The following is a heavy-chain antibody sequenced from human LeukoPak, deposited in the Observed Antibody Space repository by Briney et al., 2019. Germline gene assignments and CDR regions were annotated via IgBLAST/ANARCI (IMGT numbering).Heavy chain of an antibody. Sequence: SETLSLTCTVSGGSISSSSYYWGWICQPPGKGLEGIGRIYYSGSTYYNPSLKSRVTISVDTSKNQFSLKLSSVTAADTAVYYCVRHHYGSGSFNWFDPWGQGTLVTVSS. CDR3: VRHHYGSGSFNWFDP. CDR2: IYYSGST. V-gene: IGHV4-39*01. CDR1: GGSISSSSYY. D-gene: IGHD3-10*01. J-gene: IGHJ5*02.